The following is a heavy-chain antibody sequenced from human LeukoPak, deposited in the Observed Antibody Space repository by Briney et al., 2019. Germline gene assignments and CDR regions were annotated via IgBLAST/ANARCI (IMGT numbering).Heavy chain of an antibody. D-gene: IGHD3-10*01. CDR2: IWYDGSNK. V-gene: IGHV3-33*01. CDR1: GFTFSSYN. J-gene: IGHJ5*02. CDR3: ARYYDSGNNWFDP. Sequence: GRSLRLSCAASGFTFSSYNMHWVRQAPGKGLEWVAVIWYDGSNKYYADSVKGRFAISRDNSKNTLHLQMNNLRAEDTALYYCARYYDSGNNWFDPWGQGTLVTVSS.